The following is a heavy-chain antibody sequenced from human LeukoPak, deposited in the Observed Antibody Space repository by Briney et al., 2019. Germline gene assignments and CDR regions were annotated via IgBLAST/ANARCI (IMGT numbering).Heavy chain of an antibody. J-gene: IGHJ6*04. Sequence: SETLSLTCTVSGYSISSDYYWGLSRQPPGEGLEWIGIIYHSGSTYYNTSLNSRVTISVDTSKNQFSLKLSSVTAADTAVYYCARDIGLDVWGKGTTVTVSS. CDR2: IYHSGST. CDR1: GYSISSDYY. V-gene: IGHV4-38-2*02. CDR3: ARDIGLDV.